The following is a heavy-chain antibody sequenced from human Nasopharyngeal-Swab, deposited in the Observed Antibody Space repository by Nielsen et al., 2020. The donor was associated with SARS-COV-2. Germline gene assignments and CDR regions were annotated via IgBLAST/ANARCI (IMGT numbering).Heavy chain of an antibody. V-gene: IGHV1-8*01. J-gene: IGHJ5*02. CDR3: ARGGSSLGANLEDP. Sequence: ASVKVSCKASGYTFINHDINWVRQSTGQGLEWMGWMSPNSGNTGYAQKFQGRVTMTRNTSTSTAYLELSSLRSEDTAVYYCARGGSSLGANLEDPWDQGTLAIVSS. CDR2: MSPNSGNT. CDR1: GYTFINHD. D-gene: IGHD3-10*01.